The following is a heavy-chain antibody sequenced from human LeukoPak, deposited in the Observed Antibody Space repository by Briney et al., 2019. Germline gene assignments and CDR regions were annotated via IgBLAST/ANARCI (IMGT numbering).Heavy chain of an antibody. CDR2: INSDGSST. Sequence: GGSLRLSCAASGFTFSSDWMHGVRQAPGKGLVWVSRINSDGSSTTYADSVKGRFTISRDNAKNTLYLQMNSLRAEDTAVYYCAREFYCTSASCHDYWGQGTLVTVSS. CDR1: GFTFSSDW. J-gene: IGHJ4*02. V-gene: IGHV3-74*01. D-gene: IGHD2-2*01. CDR3: AREFYCTSASCHDY.